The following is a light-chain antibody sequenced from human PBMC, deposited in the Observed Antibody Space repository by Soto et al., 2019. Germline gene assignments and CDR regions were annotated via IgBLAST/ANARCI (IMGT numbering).Light chain of an antibody. CDR1: SSDVGGYNL. Sequence: QSALTQPASVSGSPGQSITISCTGTSSDVGGYNLVSWYKQYPDKAPKLMIFDVNTRPSGVSNRFSGSKSGKTASLTISGLQAEDDADYYCSSYKSSSTLPYVFGSGTKLTVL. CDR3: SSYKSSSTLPYV. V-gene: IGLV2-14*01. J-gene: IGLJ1*01. CDR2: DVN.